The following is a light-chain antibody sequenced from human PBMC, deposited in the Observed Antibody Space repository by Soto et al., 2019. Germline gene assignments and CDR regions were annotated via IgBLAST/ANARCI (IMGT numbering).Light chain of an antibody. J-gene: IGKJ5*01. CDR2: ASS. Sequence: DIQLTQSPSFLSASVGDRVTITCRASQVISSYLAWYQQKPGKAPKLLLYASSTLQSGVPSRFSGSASGTEVTLTINSLQPEDFATYYCQQIYSYPITFGQGTRLEIK. V-gene: IGKV1-9*01. CDR3: QQIYSYPIT. CDR1: QVISSY.